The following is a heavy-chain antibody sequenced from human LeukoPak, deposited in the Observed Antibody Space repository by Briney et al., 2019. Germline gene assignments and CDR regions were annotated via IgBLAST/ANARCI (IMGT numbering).Heavy chain of an antibody. CDR3: GRVGATSYGDYDY. Sequence: WGSLRLSCAASGFTFSSYEMNWVRQAPGKGLEWVSYISSSGSTIYYADSVKGRFTISRDNAKNSLYLQMNSLRAEDTAVYYCGRVGATSYGDYDYWGQGTLVTVSS. CDR1: GFTFSSYE. D-gene: IGHD4-17*01. J-gene: IGHJ4*02. CDR2: ISSSGSTI. V-gene: IGHV3-48*03.